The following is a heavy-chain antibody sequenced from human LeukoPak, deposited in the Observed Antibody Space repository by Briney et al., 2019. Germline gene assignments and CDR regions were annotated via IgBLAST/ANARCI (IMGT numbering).Heavy chain of an antibody. Sequence: SETLSLTCVVSGGSIGSNNWWSWVRQPPGKDLEWIGEIYHSGSTNYNPSLKSRVTISVDTSKNQFSLKLSSVTAADTAVYYCARPRVRYSGSTFDYWGQGTLVTVSS. V-gene: IGHV4-4*02. CDR2: IYHSGST. CDR1: GGSIGSNNW. J-gene: IGHJ4*02. D-gene: IGHD1-26*01. CDR3: ARPRVRYSGSTFDY.